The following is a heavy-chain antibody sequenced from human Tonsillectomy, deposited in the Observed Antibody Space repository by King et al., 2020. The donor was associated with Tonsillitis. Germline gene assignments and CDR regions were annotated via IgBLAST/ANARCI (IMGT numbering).Heavy chain of an antibody. D-gene: IGHD2-2*01. CDR1: GFTFSSYS. CDR3: AREGYCSSTSCRNTFDY. V-gene: IGHV3-21*01. J-gene: IGHJ4*02. CDR2: ISSSSSYI. Sequence: VQLVESGGGLVKPGGSLRLSCAASGFTFSSYSINWVRQAPGKGLEWVSSISSSSSYIYYADSVKGRFTISRDNAKNSLYLQMNSLRAEDTAVYYCAREGYCSSTSCRNTFDYWGQGTLVTVSS.